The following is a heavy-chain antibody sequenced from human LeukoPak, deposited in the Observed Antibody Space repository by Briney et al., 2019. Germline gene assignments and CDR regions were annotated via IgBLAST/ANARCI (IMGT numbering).Heavy chain of an antibody. D-gene: IGHD1-26*01. CDR1: GYTFTSYG. CDR2: ISAYNGNT. CDR3: ASAGGVGATTLPFDH. J-gene: IGHJ4*02. Sequence: VASVKVSCKASGYTFTSYGISWVRQAPGQGLEWMGWISAYNGNTNYAQKLQGRVTMTTDTSTSTAYMEVRSLRSGDTAVYYCASAGGVGATTLPFDHWGQGTLVTVSS. V-gene: IGHV1-18*01.